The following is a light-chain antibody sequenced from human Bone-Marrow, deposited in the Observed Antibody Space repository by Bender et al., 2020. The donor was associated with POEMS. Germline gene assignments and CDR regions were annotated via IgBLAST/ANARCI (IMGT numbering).Light chain of an antibody. V-gene: IGLV2-23*01. CDR1: TSDVGSYNL. J-gene: IGLJ2*01. CDR3: CSYGSSII. CDR2: EGS. Sequence: QSALTQPASVSGSPGQSITISCTGTTSDVGSYNLVSWYQQHPGTAPKLMIYEGSKRPSGVPDRFSGSKSGNTASLTISGLQAEDEGDYYCCSYGSSIIFGGGTKLTVL.